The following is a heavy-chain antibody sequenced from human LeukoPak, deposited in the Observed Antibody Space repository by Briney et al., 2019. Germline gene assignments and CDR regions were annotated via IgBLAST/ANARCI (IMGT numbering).Heavy chain of an antibody. Sequence: GGSLRLSCAASGLSVSRNYISWVRQAPGKGLEWVSFIYTGTTTFYADSVKGRFTISRDNSRNTVYLELNSLRVDDTAVYYCARDRCHFDYWGPGTLVTVSS. CDR2: IYTGTTT. CDR3: ARDRCHFDY. D-gene: IGHD4-17*01. CDR1: GLSVSRNY. J-gene: IGHJ4*02. V-gene: IGHV3-53*01.